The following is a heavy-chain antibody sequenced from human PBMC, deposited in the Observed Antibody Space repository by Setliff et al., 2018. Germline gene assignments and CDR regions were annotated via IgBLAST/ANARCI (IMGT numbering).Heavy chain of an antibody. CDR1: GFTFSSYW. J-gene: IGHJ6*03. CDR3: VRLAGQLGQTRSNYYYYYYMDV. CDR2: IKQDGSEK. V-gene: IGHV3-7*01. Sequence: GSLRLSCAASGFTFSSYWMSWVRQAPGKGLEWVANIKQDGSEKYYVDSVKGRFTISRDNAKNSLYLQMNSLAAEDTAVFYCVRLAGQLGQTRSNYYYYYYMDVWGKGTTVTVSS. D-gene: IGHD6-6*01.